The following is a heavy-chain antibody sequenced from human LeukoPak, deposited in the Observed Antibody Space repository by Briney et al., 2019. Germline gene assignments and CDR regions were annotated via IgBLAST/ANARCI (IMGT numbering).Heavy chain of an antibody. CDR3: ARDLSSGWYDNRFVP. Sequence: GGSLRLSCAASGFTFNSYWMRWVRQAPGRGLEWVAHIRQDGRQKFYVDSVKGRLPISRENAKNSLYLQMTSLRAANPGVYYCARDLSSGWYDNRFVPCGQGTLGTVSS. CDR2: IRQDGRQK. V-gene: IGHV3-7*01. J-gene: IGHJ5*02. CDR1: GFTFNSYW. D-gene: IGHD6-19*01.